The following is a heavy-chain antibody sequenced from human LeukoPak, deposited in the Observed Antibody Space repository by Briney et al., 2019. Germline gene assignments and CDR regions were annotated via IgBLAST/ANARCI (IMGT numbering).Heavy chain of an antibody. CDR2: IYTSGST. V-gene: IGHV4-4*07. CDR3: ARAKSSGHVVRGVIIDNYFDY. J-gene: IGHJ4*02. CDR1: GGSISSYY. Sequence: SETLSLTCTVSGGSISSYYWSWIRQPAGKGLEWIGRIYTSGSTNYNPSLKSRVTMSVDTSRNQFSLKLSSVTAADTAVYYCARAKSSGHVVRGVIIDNYFDYWGQGTLVTVSS. D-gene: IGHD3-10*01.